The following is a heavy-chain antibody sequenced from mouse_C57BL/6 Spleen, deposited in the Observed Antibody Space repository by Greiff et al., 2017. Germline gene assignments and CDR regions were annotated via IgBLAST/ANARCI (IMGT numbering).Heavy chain of an antibody. CDR3: AKEGYAMDY. V-gene: IGHV1-26*01. Sequence: EVKLQQSGPELVKPGASVKISCKASGYTFTDYYMNWVKQSHGKSLEWIGDINPNNGGTSYNQKLKGKATLNVDKSSSTSYMERRRQTSEDSAVYYCAKEGYAMDYWGQGTSVTVSS. J-gene: IGHJ4*01. CDR1: GYTFTDYY. CDR2: INPNNGGT.